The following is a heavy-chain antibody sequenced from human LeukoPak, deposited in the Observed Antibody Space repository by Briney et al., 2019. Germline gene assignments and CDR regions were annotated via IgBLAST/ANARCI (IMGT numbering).Heavy chain of an antibody. J-gene: IGHJ3*02. CDR3: ASRRITIFGVVSEHDAFDI. D-gene: IGHD3-3*01. V-gene: IGHV1-2*02. Sequence: VASVKVSCKASGYTFTGYYMHWVRQAPGQGLEWMGWINPNSGGTNYAQKFQGRVTMTRDTSISTAYMELSRLRSDDTAVYYCASRRITIFGVVSEHDAFDIWGQGTMVTVPS. CDR1: GYTFTGYY. CDR2: INPNSGGT.